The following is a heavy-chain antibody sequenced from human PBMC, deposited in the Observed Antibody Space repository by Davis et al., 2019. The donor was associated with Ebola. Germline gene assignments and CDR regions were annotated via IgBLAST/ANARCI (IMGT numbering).Heavy chain of an antibody. CDR1: GYTFTGYY. D-gene: IGHD3-3*02. V-gene: IGHV1-2*06. J-gene: IGHJ4*02. Sequence: ASVKVSCKASGYTFTGYYMHWVRQAPGQGLEWMGRINPNSGGTNYAQKFQGRVTMTRDTSISTAYLQWSSLKASDTAMYYCARGTSLARNFDYWGQGTLVTVSS. CDR3: ARGTSLARNFDY. CDR2: INPNSGGT.